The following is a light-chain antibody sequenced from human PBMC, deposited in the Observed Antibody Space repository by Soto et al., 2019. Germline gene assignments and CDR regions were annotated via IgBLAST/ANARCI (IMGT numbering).Light chain of an antibody. CDR1: SSDIGGYNY. J-gene: IGLJ2*01. CDR2: EVT. CDR3: ASYAGNKVV. Sequence: QSALTHPPSASGSPGQSVAISCTGTSSDIGGYNYVSWYQQHSGKAPKLIIYEVTRRPSGVPDRFSGSKSGSTASLTVSGLQAEDEADYYCASYAGNKVVFGGGTKLTVL. V-gene: IGLV2-8*01.